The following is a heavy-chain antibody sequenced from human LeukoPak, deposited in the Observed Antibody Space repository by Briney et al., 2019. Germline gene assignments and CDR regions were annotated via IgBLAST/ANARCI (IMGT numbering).Heavy chain of an antibody. CDR3: ARTGGDCSSGLCYYAMDV. V-gene: IGHV4-59*01. Sequence: ASETLSLTCFVSGGSISGSHWSWIRQSPGKGLEWIGYIHYTGITDYNPSLRSRVTLSIDLSKNQFSLRLSSVTAADTAVYYCARTGGDCSSGLCYYAMDVWGQGTTVTVS. CDR2: IHYTGIT. D-gene: IGHD2-21*02. J-gene: IGHJ6*02. CDR1: GGSISGSH.